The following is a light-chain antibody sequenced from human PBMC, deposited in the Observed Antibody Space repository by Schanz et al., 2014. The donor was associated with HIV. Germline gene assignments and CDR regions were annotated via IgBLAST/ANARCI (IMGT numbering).Light chain of an antibody. CDR2: NSY. CDR3: ATWDDGLDAWV. V-gene: IGLV1-44*01. Sequence: QSVLTQPPSASGTPGQRVTISCSGSSSNFRSNAVNWDQHLPGTAPKLLIYNSYHRPSGVPDRFSGSESGTSASLAISGLQSEDEGDYYCATWDDGLDAWVFGGGTKVTVL. CDR1: SSNFRSNA. J-gene: IGLJ3*02.